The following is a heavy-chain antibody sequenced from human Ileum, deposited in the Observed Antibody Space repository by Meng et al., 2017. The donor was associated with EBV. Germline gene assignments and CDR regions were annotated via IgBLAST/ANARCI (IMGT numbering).Heavy chain of an antibody. Sequence: QVQLQEPGPGLVKPSATLSPTCTVFGGSISSYYWSWIRQPPGKGLEWIGYIYYSGSTNYNPSLKSRVTISVDTSKNQFSLNLSSVTAADTAVYYCARGGWSLDYWGQGTLVTVSS. CDR3: ARGGWSLDY. V-gene: IGHV4-59*08. J-gene: IGHJ4*02. D-gene: IGHD2-15*01. CDR1: GGSISSYY. CDR2: IYYSGST.